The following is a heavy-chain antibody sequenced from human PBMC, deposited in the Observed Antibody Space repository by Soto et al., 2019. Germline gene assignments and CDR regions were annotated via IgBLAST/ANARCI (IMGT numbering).Heavy chain of an antibody. J-gene: IGHJ6*02. V-gene: IGHV5-51*01. CDR3: ATIAAALGDYYTVMDF. Sequence: SLKISCRGAGYKFTTFWIGWVSQMPGEGLEWMGIIYPGDSDTRYSPSFQGQVTISADKSNSTAYLQWSSLKASDTAIYYCATIAAALGDYYTVMDFWGHGTTVPVSS. CDR1: GYKFTTFW. CDR2: IYPGDSDT. D-gene: IGHD6-13*01.